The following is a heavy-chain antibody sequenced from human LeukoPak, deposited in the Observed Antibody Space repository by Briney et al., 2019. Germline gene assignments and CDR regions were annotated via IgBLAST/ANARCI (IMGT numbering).Heavy chain of an antibody. J-gene: IGHJ4*02. CDR3: AREGSSSSFDY. D-gene: IGHD6-13*01. Sequence: SETLSLTCTVSGGSISSYYWSWLRQPAGKGLEWIGRIYSSGSTTYNPSLKSRVTMSVDTSKNQFSLKLSSVTAADTAVYYCAREGSSSSFDYWGQGTLVTVSS. V-gene: IGHV4-4*07. CDR2: IYSSGST. CDR1: GGSISSYY.